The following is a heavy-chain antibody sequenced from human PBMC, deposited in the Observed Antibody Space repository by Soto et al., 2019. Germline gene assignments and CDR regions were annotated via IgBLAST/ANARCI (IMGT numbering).Heavy chain of an antibody. CDR1: GGSVSSGSYY. D-gene: IGHD6-13*01. CDR3: ARGPEYSSSWYFYYGMDV. Sequence: PSETLSLTCTVSGGSVSSGSYYWSWIRQPPGKGLEWIGYIYYSGSTNYNPSLKSRVTISVDTSKNQFSLKLSSVTAADTAVYYCARGPEYSSSWYFYYGMDVWGQGTTVTVSS. CDR2: IYYSGST. J-gene: IGHJ6*02. V-gene: IGHV4-61*01.